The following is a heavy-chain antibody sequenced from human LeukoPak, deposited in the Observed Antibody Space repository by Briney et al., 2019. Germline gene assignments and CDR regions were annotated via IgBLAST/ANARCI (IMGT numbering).Heavy chain of an antibody. J-gene: IGHJ3*02. V-gene: IGHV4-59*01. CDR1: GGSISSYY. D-gene: IGHD3-10*01. CDR2: IYYSGST. Sequence: SSETLSLTCTVSGGSISSYYWSWIRQPPGKGLEWIGYIYYSGSTNYNPSLKSRVTISVDTSKNQFSLKLSSVTAADTAVYYCARTFGELADDAFDIWGQGTMVTVSS. CDR3: ARTFGELADDAFDI.